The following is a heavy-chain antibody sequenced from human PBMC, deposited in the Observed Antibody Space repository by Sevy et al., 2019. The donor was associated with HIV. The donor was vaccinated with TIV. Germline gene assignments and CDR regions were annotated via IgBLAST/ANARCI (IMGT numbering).Heavy chain of an antibody. D-gene: IGHD6-19*01. CDR1: GDSVSRTDVA. CDR3: ARQKNSGFDV. J-gene: IGHJ3*01. Sequence: SQTLSLTCAISGDSVSRTDVAWNWIRQSPSRGLEWLGRTWYASKWYNDYAISVKSRLTFNPDTTRNQVSLHLSSVTPEDTAVYYCARQKNSGFDVWGQGTVVTVSS. V-gene: IGHV6-1*01. CDR2: TWYASKWYN.